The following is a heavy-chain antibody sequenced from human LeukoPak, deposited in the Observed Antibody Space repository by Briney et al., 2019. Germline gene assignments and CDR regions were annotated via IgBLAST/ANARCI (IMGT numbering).Heavy chain of an antibody. CDR3: AKDFDSSAWYVPWFDP. V-gene: IGHV3-9*01. CDR2: ISWNRGSI. J-gene: IGHJ5*02. CDR1: GFTFDDYA. D-gene: IGHD6-19*01. Sequence: GGALRLSCAASGFTFDDYAMQWVREGPGKGLERVSGISWNRGSIGYADTVKGGFTISRDNAKNSLYLQMNSLRAEDTALYYCAKDFDSSAWYVPWFDPWGQGTLVTVSS.